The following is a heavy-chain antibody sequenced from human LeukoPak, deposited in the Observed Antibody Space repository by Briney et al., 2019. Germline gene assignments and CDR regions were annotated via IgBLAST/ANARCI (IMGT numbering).Heavy chain of an antibody. CDR2: IDITGST. CDR3: ARDEVYSSSWYYFDY. Sequence: SETLSLTCTVSGASISSGTYYWNWIRQSAGKGLEWIGHIDITGSTNYNPSLKSRVTISVDTSKNQFSLRLSSVTAADTAVYYCARDEVYSSSWYYFDYWGQGTLVTVSS. CDR1: GASISSGTYY. J-gene: IGHJ4*02. D-gene: IGHD6-13*01. V-gene: IGHV4-61*09.